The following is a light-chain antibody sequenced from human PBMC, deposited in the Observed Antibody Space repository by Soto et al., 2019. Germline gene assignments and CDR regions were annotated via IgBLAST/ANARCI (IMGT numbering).Light chain of an antibody. CDR3: MQALQTPIN. J-gene: IGKJ5*01. CDR2: LGS. V-gene: IGKV2-28*01. Sequence: DIVMTQSPFSLPVIPGEPASISCWSSQSLLDSNGNNHLNWYLQKPGQSPQVLIYLGSNRASGVPARFSGSGSGTDFTLKISRVEAEDVGVYYCMQALQTPINFGQGTRLEIK. CDR1: QSLLDSNGNNH.